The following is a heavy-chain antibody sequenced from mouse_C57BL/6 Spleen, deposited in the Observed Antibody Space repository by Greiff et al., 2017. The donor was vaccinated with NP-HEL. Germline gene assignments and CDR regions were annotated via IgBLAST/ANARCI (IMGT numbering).Heavy chain of an antibody. J-gene: IGHJ2*01. CDR2: IDPSDSYT. D-gene: IGHD3-2*02. CDR3: ARHGSGTGFDY. V-gene: IGHV1-69*01. CDR1: GYTFTSYW. Sequence: QVQLQQPGAELVMPGASVKLSCKASGYTFTSYWMHWVKQRPGQGLEWIGEIDPSDSYTNYNQKFKGKSTLTVDKSSSTAYMKLSSLTSEDSAVYYCARHGSGTGFDYWGQGTTLTVSS.